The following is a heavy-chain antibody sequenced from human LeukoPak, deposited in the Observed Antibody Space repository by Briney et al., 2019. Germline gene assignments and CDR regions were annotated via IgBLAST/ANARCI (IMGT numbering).Heavy chain of an antibody. CDR3: ARGTLDYDILTSAFDI. D-gene: IGHD3-9*01. CDR1: GFTFSDYY. CDR2: ISSSGSTI. V-gene: IGHV3-11*01. J-gene: IGHJ3*02. Sequence: GGSLRLSCAASGFTFSDYYMSWIRQAPGKGLEWVSYISSSGSTIYYADSVKGRFTISRDNAKNSLYLQMNSLRAEDTAVYYCARGTLDYDILTSAFDIWGQGTIVTVSS.